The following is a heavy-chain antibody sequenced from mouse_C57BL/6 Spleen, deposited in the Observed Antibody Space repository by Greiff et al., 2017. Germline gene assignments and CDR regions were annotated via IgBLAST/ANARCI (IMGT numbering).Heavy chain of an antibody. D-gene: IGHD1-1*01. CDR3: ARDEESYSDSFAY. V-gene: IGHV1-62-2*01. J-gene: IGHJ3*01. CDR1: GYSFTEYT. Sequence: QVQLQQSGAELVKPGASVKLSCKASGYSFTEYTIHWVKQRSGKGLEWIGGIYPGSGSIKYNEKFKDKATLTADKSSSTDYMKLSRLTSDDSAVYYCARDEESYSDSFAYWGQGTLVTVSA. CDR2: IYPGSGSI.